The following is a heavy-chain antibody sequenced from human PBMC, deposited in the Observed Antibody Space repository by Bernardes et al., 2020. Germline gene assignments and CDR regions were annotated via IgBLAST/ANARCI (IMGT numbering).Heavy chain of an antibody. D-gene: IGHD1-26*01. CDR1: GGSFSGYY. J-gene: IGHJ4*02. V-gene: IGHV4-34*01. Sequence: SETLSLTCAVYGGSFSGYYWSWIRQPPGKGLEWIGEINHSGSTNYNPSLKSRVTISVDTSKNQFSLKLSSVTAADTAVYYCARGDSGSYYFRRRYFDYWGQGTLVTVSS. CDR2: INHSGST. CDR3: ARGDSGSYYFRRRYFDY.